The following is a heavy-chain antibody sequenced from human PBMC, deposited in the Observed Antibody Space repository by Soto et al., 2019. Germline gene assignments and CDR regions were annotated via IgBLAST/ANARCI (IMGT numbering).Heavy chain of an antibody. Sequence: QVQLVQSGPEVQKPGSSVKVSCKASGGTFSNYVLTWVRQAPGQGLEWMGGFIPLFGPANYAQRFQGRVTITADESPIIAYVELINLTSDDTAVYYCASSKASGYYPQLDYWGQGTLVTVSS. D-gene: IGHD3-22*01. CDR1: GGTFSNYV. J-gene: IGHJ4*02. CDR2: FIPLFGPA. CDR3: ASSKASGYYPQLDY. V-gene: IGHV1-69*01.